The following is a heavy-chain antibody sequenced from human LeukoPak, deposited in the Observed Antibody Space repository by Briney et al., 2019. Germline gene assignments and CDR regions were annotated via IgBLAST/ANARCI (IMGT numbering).Heavy chain of an antibody. V-gene: IGHV1-2*02. CDR2: INPNSGDT. Sequence: ASVKVFCKACGYTLTGYYMLWVRRARARGLEWMGWINPNSGDTNYAQKFQGRVTMTRDTSISTAYMELSRLRSDDTAVYYCARAVAGFDHWGQGTLVTVSS. CDR1: GYTLTGYY. J-gene: IGHJ4*02. CDR3: ARAVAGFDH. D-gene: IGHD6-19*01.